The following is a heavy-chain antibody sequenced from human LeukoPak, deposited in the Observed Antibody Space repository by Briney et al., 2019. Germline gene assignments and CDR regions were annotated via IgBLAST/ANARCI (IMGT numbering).Heavy chain of an antibody. Sequence: SVKVSCTASGFPLSGSAVQWVRQAGGQRLEWIGWIVVGSNNTNYAQKFQERVTITRDMSTSTAYMELSSLRSEDTAVYYCAAPYSTRWFDLWGRGALVTVSS. V-gene: IGHV1-58*01. CDR1: GFPLSGSA. J-gene: IGHJ5*02. D-gene: IGHD6-13*01. CDR2: IVVGSNNT. CDR3: AAPYSTRWFDL.